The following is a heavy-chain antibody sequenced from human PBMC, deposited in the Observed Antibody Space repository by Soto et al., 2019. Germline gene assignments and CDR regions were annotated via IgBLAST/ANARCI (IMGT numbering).Heavy chain of an antibody. CDR3: ARVSFLAGTPLDY. CDR2: INAGNGNT. J-gene: IGHJ4*02. CDR1: GYTFTSYA. V-gene: IGHV1-3*01. Sequence: ASVKVSCKASGYTFTSYAMHWVRQAPGQRLEWMGWINAGNGNTKYSQKFQGRVTITRDTSASTAYMELSSLRSEDTAVYYCARVSFLAGTPLDYWGQGTLVTVSS. D-gene: IGHD6-19*01.